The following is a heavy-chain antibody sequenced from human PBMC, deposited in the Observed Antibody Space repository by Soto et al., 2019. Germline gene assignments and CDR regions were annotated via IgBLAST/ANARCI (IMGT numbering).Heavy chain of an antibody. Sequence: QVQLQESGPGLVKPSQTLSLTCTVSGGSISSGGYYWSWIRQHPGKGLEWIGYIYYSGSTYYNPSLKSRVTISVDTSKNQFSLKLSSVTAADTAVYYCARCPRDYDFWSGHAPISYFDYWGQGTLVTVSS. V-gene: IGHV4-31*03. CDR1: GGSISSGGYY. J-gene: IGHJ4*02. CDR3: ARCPRDYDFWSGHAPISYFDY. CDR2: IYYSGST. D-gene: IGHD3-3*01.